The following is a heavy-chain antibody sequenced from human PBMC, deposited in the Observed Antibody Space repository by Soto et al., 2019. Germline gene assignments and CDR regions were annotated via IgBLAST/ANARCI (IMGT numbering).Heavy chain of an antibody. Sequence: GGSLRLSCAASGFTFSSYSMNWVRQAPGKGLEWVSSISSSSSYIYYADSVKGRFTISRDNAKNSLYLQMNSLRAEDTAVYYCARDYCTNGVCYIGHFDYWGQGTLVTVSS. V-gene: IGHV3-21*01. J-gene: IGHJ4*02. D-gene: IGHD2-8*01. CDR1: GFTFSSYS. CDR3: ARDYCTNGVCYIGHFDY. CDR2: ISSSSSYI.